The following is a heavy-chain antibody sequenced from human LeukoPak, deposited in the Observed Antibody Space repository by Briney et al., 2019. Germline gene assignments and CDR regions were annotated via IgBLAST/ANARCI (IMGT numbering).Heavy chain of an antibody. CDR3: ARRSGTAAAVPFDY. D-gene: IGHD6-13*01. V-gene: IGHV4-34*01. J-gene: IGHJ4*02. Sequence: SETLSLTCAVYGGSFSGYYWSWIRQPPGKGLEWIGEINHSGSTNYNPSLKSRVTISVDTSKNQFSLKLSSVTAADTAVYYCARRSGTAAAVPFDYWGLGTLVTVSS. CDR1: GGSFSGYY. CDR2: INHSGST.